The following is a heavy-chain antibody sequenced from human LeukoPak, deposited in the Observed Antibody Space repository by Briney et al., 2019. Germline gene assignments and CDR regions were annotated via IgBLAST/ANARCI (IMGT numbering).Heavy chain of an antibody. CDR2: IYTSGST. Sequence: SETLSLTCTVSGGSISSYYWSWIRQPAGKGLEWIGRIYTSGSTNYNPSLKGRVTMSVDTSKNQFSLKLSSVTAADTAVYYCARGGSSGWYLYYWGQGTLVTVSS. V-gene: IGHV4-4*07. D-gene: IGHD6-19*01. CDR1: GGSISSYY. J-gene: IGHJ4*02. CDR3: ARGGSSGWYLYY.